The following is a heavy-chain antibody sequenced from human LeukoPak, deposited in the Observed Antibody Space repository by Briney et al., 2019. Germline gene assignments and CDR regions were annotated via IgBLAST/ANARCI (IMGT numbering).Heavy chain of an antibody. J-gene: IGHJ4*02. CDR3: ARGGLGNHKIGFDY. CDR2: TYYRSKWYN. V-gene: IGHV6-1*01. Sequence: PSQTLSLTCAISGDSVSSNIITWNWIRQSPSRGLEWLGRTYYRSKWYNDYAVSVKSRMTINPDTSKSQVFLQLNSVTPEDTAVYFCARGGLGNHKIGFDYWGQGTLVTVSS. CDR1: GDSVSSNIIT. D-gene: IGHD3/OR15-3a*01.